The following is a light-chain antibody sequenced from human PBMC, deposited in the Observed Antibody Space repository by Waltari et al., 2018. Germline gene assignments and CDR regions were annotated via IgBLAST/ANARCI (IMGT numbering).Light chain of an antibody. J-gene: IGKJ2*01. CDR3: QQYHSYSPYT. CDR1: QTISIY. Sequence: DIQMTQSPSTLSASVGDRVTITCRASQTISIYLAWYQQKPGKAPNLLIYSASTLESGVPSGFSGSGSWTEFTLTISSLQPDDFATYYCQQYHSYSPYTFGQGTKLDIK. CDR2: SAS. V-gene: IGKV1-5*03.